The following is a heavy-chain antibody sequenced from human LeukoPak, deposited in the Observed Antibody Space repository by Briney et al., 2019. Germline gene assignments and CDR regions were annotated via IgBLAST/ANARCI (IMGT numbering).Heavy chain of an antibody. CDR2: IYYSGST. Sequence: SQTLSLTCTVSGGSISSGGYYWSWIRQHPGKGLEWIGYIYYSGSTYYNPSLKSRVTISVDTSKNQFSLKLSSVTAADTAVYYCARYWQMVRGVSNYYNGMDVWDQGTTVTVSS. D-gene: IGHD3-10*01. CDR1: GGSISSGGYY. J-gene: IGHJ6*02. CDR3: ARYWQMVRGVSNYYNGMDV. V-gene: IGHV4-31*03.